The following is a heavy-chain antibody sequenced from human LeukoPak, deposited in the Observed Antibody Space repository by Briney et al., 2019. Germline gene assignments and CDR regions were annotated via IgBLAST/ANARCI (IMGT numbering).Heavy chain of an antibody. D-gene: IGHD3-22*01. CDR3: ARDIQYYYDSSGYPNYYYYMDV. J-gene: IGHJ6*03. CDR1: GGSISSYY. Sequence: SGTLSLTCTVSGGSISSYYWSWVRQPAGKGLEWIGRIYTSGSTNYNPSLKSRVTMSVDTSKNQFSLKLSSVTAADTAVYYCARDIQYYYDSSGYPNYYYYMDVWGKGTTVTISS. V-gene: IGHV4-4*07. CDR2: IYTSGST.